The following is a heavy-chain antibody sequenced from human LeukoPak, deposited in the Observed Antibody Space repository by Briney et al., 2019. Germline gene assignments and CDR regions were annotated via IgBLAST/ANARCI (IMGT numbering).Heavy chain of an antibody. Sequence: PSETLSLICTVSGASLSIVADYWSWIRQHPGTGLEAIGYMSYSGDTFYNASLKSRVPMSLDTSKKQILLKLNSVTAADTAVYYCAVQVAATGFFWGQGRLVTVSS. CDR3: AVQVAATGFF. CDR1: GASLSIVADY. V-gene: IGHV4-31*03. J-gene: IGHJ4*02. D-gene: IGHD6-13*01. CDR2: MSYSGDT.